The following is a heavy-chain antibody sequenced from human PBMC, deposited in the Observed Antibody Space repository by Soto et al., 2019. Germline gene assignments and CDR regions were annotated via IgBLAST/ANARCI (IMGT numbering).Heavy chain of an antibody. V-gene: IGHV1-2*02. CDR1: GYTFTGYY. CDR2: INPISGGT. D-gene: IGHD1-1*01. Sequence: QVQLVQSGAELKKPGASVKVSCKASGYTFTGYYIHWVRQAPGQGLEWVGWINPISGGTTYAQKFQGRVSMTRDTSINTAYMELSGPRSDDPAVYYCARVPGLEILDFWGQGTLITV. CDR3: ARVPGLEILDF. J-gene: IGHJ4*02.